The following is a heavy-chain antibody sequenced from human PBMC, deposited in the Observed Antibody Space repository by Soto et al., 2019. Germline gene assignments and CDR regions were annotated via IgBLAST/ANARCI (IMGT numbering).Heavy chain of an antibody. CDR2: ISAYNGNT. CDR3: ARWGYYDSSGYYRSYYYYGMDV. CDR1: GYTFTIYG. D-gene: IGHD3-22*01. Sequence: GASVKVSCKASGYTFTIYGISWVRQAPGQGLEWMGWISAYNGNTNYAQKLQGRVTMTTDTSTSTAYMELRSLRSDDTAVYYCARWGYYDSSGYYRSYYYYGMDVWGQGTTVTVSS. V-gene: IGHV1-18*01. J-gene: IGHJ6*02.